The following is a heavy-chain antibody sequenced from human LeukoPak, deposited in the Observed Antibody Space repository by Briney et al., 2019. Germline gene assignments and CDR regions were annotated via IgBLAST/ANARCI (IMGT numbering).Heavy chain of an antibody. V-gene: IGHV3-66*01. CDR1: GFTFSSYA. Sequence: SGGSLRLSCAASGFTFSSYAMSWVRQAPGKGLEWVSVIYSGGSTYYADSVKGRFTISRDNSKNTLYLQMNSLRAEDTAVYYCARDQDCSSSWAGCGGGFDYWGQGTLVTVSS. J-gene: IGHJ4*02. D-gene: IGHD6-13*01. CDR3: ARDQDCSSSWAGCGGGFDY. CDR2: IYSGGST.